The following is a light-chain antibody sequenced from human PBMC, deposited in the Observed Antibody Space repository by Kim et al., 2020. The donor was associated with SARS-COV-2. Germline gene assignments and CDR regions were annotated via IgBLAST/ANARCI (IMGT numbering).Light chain of an antibody. CDR2: AAS. CDR1: QDIRKE. Sequence: ASGGDTVSITCRASQDIRKELGWYQQRPGQAPNLLIYAASTLQSGVPSRFSGSGSGTNFTLTISSLQPGDIATYYCLQDYNYPWAFGQGTKVDIK. J-gene: IGKJ1*01. V-gene: IGKV1-6*02. CDR3: LQDYNYPWA.